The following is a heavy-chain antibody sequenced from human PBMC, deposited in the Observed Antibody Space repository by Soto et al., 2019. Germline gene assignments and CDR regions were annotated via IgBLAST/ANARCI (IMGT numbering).Heavy chain of an antibody. CDR3: ASEHIMITFGGVIDY. J-gene: IGHJ4*02. Sequence: ASVKVSCKASGYTFTSYGISWVRQAPGQGLEWMGIINPSGGSTSYAQKFQGRVTMTRDTSTSTVYMELSSLRSEDTAVYYCASEHIMITFGGVIDYWGQGTLVTVSS. CDR2: INPSGGST. CDR1: GYTFTSYG. D-gene: IGHD3-16*02. V-gene: IGHV1-46*01.